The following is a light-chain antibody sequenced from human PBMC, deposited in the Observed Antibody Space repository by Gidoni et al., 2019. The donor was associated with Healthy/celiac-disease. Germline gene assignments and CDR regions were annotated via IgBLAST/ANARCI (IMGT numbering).Light chain of an antibody. Sequence: SYDLTRPPSVSVSPGQTASITCSGDKLGEKYACWYQQKPGQSPVLVIYQDSKRPSGIPERFSGSNSGNTATLTISGTQAMDEADYYCQAWDSSTVVFGGGTKLTVL. CDR2: QDS. J-gene: IGLJ2*01. CDR3: QAWDSSTVV. CDR1: KLGEKY. V-gene: IGLV3-1*01.